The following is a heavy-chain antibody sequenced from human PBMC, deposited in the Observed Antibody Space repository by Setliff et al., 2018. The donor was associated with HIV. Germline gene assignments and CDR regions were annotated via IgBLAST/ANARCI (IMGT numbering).Heavy chain of an antibody. CDR2: ISYDGSNK. CDR1: GFTFSGYA. CDR3: ARTRHDYGGYFDH. J-gene: IGHJ4*02. V-gene: IGHV3-30*04. Sequence: PGESLKISCAASGFTFSGYAMHWVRQAPGRGLEWVAVISYDGSNKYYADSVKGRFTISRDNSKNTLYLRMNSLRAEDMAVYYCARTRHDYGGYFDHWGQGTLVTV. D-gene: IGHD4-17*01.